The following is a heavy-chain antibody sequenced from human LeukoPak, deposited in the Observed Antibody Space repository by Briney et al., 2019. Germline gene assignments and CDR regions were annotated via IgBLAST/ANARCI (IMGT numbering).Heavy chain of an antibody. CDR3: ARALGTVTFFDY. J-gene: IGHJ4*02. V-gene: IGHV4-61*02. Sequence: PSETLSLTCTVSGGSISSGSYYWSWIRQPAGRGLDWIGRIYTTGSTNYNPSLKSRVTISADTSKNQFSLKLSSVTAADTAVYYCARALGTVTFFDYWGQGTLVTVSS. CDR2: IYTTGST. CDR1: GGSISSGSYY. D-gene: IGHD4-17*01.